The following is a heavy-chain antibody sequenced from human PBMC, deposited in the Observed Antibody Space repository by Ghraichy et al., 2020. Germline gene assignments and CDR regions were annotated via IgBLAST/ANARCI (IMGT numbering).Heavy chain of an antibody. Sequence: ASVKVSCKASGSTFTGYYMHWVRQAPGQGLEWMGWINPNGDGTKYAEKFRGRVIMTRDTSISTVYMELSRLTSDDTAVYYCARALGKISPQSGYWGQGTLVTVSS. J-gene: IGHJ4*02. CDR2: INPNGDGT. V-gene: IGHV1-2*02. D-gene: IGHD3-10*01. CDR3: ARALGKISPQSGY. CDR1: GSTFTGYY.